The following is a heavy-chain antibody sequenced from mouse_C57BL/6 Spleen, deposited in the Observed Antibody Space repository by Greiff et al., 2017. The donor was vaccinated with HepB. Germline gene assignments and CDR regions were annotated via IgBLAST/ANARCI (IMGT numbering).Heavy chain of an antibody. D-gene: IGHD1-1*01. V-gene: IGHV1-19*01. J-gene: IGHJ1*03. CDR1: GYTFTDYY. Sequence: EVQLVESGPVLVKPGASVKMSCKASGYTFTDYYMNWVKQSHGKSLEWIGVINPYNGGTSYNQKFKGKATLTVDKSSSTAYMELNSLTSEDSAVYYCARAFLTTVVARYFDVWGTGTTVTVSS. CDR3: ARAFLTTVVARYFDV. CDR2: INPYNGGT.